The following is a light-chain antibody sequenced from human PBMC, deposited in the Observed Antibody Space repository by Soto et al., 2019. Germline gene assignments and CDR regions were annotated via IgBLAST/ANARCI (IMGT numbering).Light chain of an antibody. CDR2: GAS. V-gene: IGKV3-20*01. Sequence: EIVLTQSPGTLSLSPGERATLSCRASQGVSGSYLAWYQQKPGQAPRLLIYGASSRATGIPNRFSGSESGTDFTLTISRLETEDFGVYYCQHYGSSPRTFGQGTKVEIK. CDR3: QHYGSSPRT. J-gene: IGKJ1*01. CDR1: QGVSGSY.